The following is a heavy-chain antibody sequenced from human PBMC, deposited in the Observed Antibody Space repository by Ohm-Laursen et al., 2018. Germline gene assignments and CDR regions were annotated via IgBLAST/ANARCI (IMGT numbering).Heavy chain of an antibody. CDR3: ARLGDSSGYNWWYFDL. CDR1: GGSISSGGYY. Sequence: SQTLSLTWTVSGGSISSGGYYWSWIRQHPGKGLEWIGYIYYSGSTYYNPSLKSLVTISVDTSKNQFSLKLSSVTAADTAVYYCARLGDSSGYNWWYFDLWGRGTLVTVSS. CDR2: IYYSGST. D-gene: IGHD3-22*01. J-gene: IGHJ2*01. V-gene: IGHV4-31*01.